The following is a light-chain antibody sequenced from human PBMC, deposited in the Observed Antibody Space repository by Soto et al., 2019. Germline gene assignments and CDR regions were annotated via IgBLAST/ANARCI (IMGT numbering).Light chain of an antibody. J-gene: IGKJ4*01. CDR2: NAF. V-gene: IGKV1-5*01. Sequence: DIQMTQSPSTLSASVGDRVTITCRASQSISRWLAWYHHKPGKAPKLLIYNAFTSESGVPSRFSGSGSGTEFTLTISSLQPDDFATYYCQQYINWPLTFGGGTSVEI. CDR3: QQYINWPLT. CDR1: QSISRW.